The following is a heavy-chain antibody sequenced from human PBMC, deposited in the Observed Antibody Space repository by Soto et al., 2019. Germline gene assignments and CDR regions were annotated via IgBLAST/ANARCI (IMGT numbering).Heavy chain of an antibody. CDR1: GGSFSRGYW. J-gene: IGHJ4*02. CDR2: IYDSGTT. D-gene: IGHD6-13*01. Sequence: QVQLQESGPGLVKPSGTLSLTCGVSGGSFSRGYWWSWVRQPPGKGLEWIGEIYDSGTTNYSPSLKSRVTISVEKSQNQLSLRLTSVSAADTALYYCARGGGLNTRWYEGGFASWGQGTLVTVSS. CDR3: ARGGGLNTRWYEGGFAS. V-gene: IGHV4-4*02.